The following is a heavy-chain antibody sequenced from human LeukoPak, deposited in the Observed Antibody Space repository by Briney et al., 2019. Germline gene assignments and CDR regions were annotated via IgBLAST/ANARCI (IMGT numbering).Heavy chain of an antibody. Sequence: TSETLSLTCTVSGGSISGYYWSWIRQPPGKGLEWIGFIYYSGSTNYNPSLKSRVTISVDTSKNQFSLKLSSVTAADTAVYYCARSYCSSTSCYHQEDYWGQGTLVTVSS. CDR3: ARSYCSSTSCYHQEDY. J-gene: IGHJ4*02. CDR2: IYYSGST. CDR1: GGSISGYY. D-gene: IGHD2-2*01. V-gene: IGHV4-59*12.